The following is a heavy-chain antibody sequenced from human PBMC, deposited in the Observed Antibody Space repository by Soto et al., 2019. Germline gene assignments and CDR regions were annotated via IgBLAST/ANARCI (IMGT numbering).Heavy chain of an antibody. Sequence: SETLSLTCSVSGGSISSGGYYWSWIRQHPGKGLEWIGYIYYSGSTYYNPSLNSRVTISVDTSQNQFSLKLSSVTAADTAVYYCARYCSGGSCYSARFDSWGQGTLVTVSS. CDR3: ARYCSGGSCYSARFDS. D-gene: IGHD2-15*01. CDR1: GGSISSGGYY. J-gene: IGHJ5*01. V-gene: IGHV4-31*03. CDR2: IYYSGST.